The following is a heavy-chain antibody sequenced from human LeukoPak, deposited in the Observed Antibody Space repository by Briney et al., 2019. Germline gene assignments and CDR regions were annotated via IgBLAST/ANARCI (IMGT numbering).Heavy chain of an antibody. CDR1: GFTFSSYW. CDR2: IKKDGSEK. V-gene: IGHV3-7*01. Sequence: GGSLRLPCAASGFTFSSYWMSWVRQAPGKGLEWVANIKKDGSEKYYVDSVKGRFTISRDNAKKSLYLQMNSLRAEDTAVYYCARHLSGITGYTYGRGIDYWGQGTLLTVSS. J-gene: IGHJ4*02. CDR3: ARHLSGITGYTYGRGIDY. D-gene: IGHD5-18*01.